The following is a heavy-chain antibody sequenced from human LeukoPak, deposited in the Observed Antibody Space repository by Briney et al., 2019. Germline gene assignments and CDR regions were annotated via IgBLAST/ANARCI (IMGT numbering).Heavy chain of an antibody. CDR1: GGTFSSYA. Sequence: GASVKVSCKASGGTFSSYAISWVRQAPGQGLEWMGGIIPIFGTANYAQKFQGRVTITAGESTSTAYMELSSLRSEDTAVYYCARGPPPDIVVVPAAYFDYWGQGTLVTVSS. D-gene: IGHD2-2*01. J-gene: IGHJ4*02. V-gene: IGHV1-69*13. CDR3: ARGPPPDIVVVPAAYFDY. CDR2: IIPIFGTA.